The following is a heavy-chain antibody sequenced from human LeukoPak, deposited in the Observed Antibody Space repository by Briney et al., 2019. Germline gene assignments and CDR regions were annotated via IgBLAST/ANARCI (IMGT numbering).Heavy chain of an antibody. D-gene: IGHD6-19*01. CDR3: ARRIAVAGALDY. CDR2: ISAYNGNA. Sequence: VASVKVSCKASGYTFTSYAISWVRQAPGQGREWMGRISAYNGNAKYAQKLKGRVTMTTDTSTRTAYMELRSLRSDDTAVYYCARRIAVAGALDYWGQGTLVTVSS. V-gene: IGHV1-18*01. J-gene: IGHJ4*02. CDR1: GYTFTSYA.